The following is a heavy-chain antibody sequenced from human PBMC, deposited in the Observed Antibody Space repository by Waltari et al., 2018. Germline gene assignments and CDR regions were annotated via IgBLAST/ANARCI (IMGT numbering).Heavy chain of an antibody. CDR1: GFPFTSYA. CDR2: ISDSGVST. CDR3: ATLAVTTSYGAY. Sequence: EVQLLESGGGLVQPGGSLRLSCADSGFPFTSYAMSWVRQAPGKGLEWVSAISDSGVSTYYADSVKGRFTISRDNSKSTLYLQMNSLRAEDTAVYYCATLAVTTSYGAYWGQGTLVTVSS. D-gene: IGHD4-17*01. V-gene: IGHV3-23*01. J-gene: IGHJ4*02.